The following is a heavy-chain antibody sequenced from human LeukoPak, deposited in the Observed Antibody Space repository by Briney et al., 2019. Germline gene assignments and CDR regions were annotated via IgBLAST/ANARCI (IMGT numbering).Heavy chain of an antibody. CDR1: GFTFSGCG. CDR2: VWYDGRDK. CDR3: AKDPYSYGSYFDY. V-gene: IGHV3-30*02. D-gene: IGHD5-18*01. J-gene: IGHJ4*02. Sequence: QPGGSLRLSCAASGFTFSGCGMHWVRQAPGKGLEWVAFVWYDGRDKYYADSVKGRFTLSRDNSKNTLYLQMNSLRAEDTAMYYCAKDPYSYGSYFDYWGQGTLVTVSS.